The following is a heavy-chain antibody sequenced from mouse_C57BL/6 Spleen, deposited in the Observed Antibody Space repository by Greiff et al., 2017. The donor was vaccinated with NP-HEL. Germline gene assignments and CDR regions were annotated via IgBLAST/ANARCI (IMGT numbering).Heavy chain of an antibody. J-gene: IGHJ2*01. CDR2: IDPETGGT. CDR1: GYTFTDYE. Sequence: VQLQQSGAELVRPGASVTLSCKASGYTFTDYEMHWVKQTPVHGLEWIGAIDPETGGTAYNQKFKGKAILTADKSSSTAYMELRSLTSEDSTVYYCTRFDYYWGQGTTLTVSS. V-gene: IGHV1-15*01. CDR3: TRFDYY.